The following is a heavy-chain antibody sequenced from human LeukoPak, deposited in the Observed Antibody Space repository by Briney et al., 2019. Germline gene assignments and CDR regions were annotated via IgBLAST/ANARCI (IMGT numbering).Heavy chain of an antibody. J-gene: IGHJ5*02. CDR1: GGSIRSNSYY. D-gene: IGHD3-10*01. CDR3: ARNRYYYGSRNYGVPTWFDP. Sequence: PSETLSLTCTVSGGSIRSNSYYWGWIRQPPGKGLEWLGSIYYSGGTYYINPSLKSRVTISVDTSKNQISLKLSSVTAADTAVYYCARNRYYYGSRNYGVPTWFDPWGQGTLVTVSS. V-gene: IGHV4-39*01. CDR2: IYYSGGT.